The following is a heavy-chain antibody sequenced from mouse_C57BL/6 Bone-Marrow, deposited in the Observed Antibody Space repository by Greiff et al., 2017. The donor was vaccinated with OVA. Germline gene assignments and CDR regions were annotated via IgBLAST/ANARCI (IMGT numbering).Heavy chain of an antibody. CDR3: VRETAQATHFDY. CDR1: GFTFNTYA. D-gene: IGHD3-2*02. J-gene: IGHJ2*01. CDR2: IRSKSSNYAT. V-gene: IGHV10-3*01. Sequence: EVQVVESGGGLVQPKGSLKLSCAASGFTFNTYAMHWVRQAPGKGLEWVARIRSKSSNYATYYADSVKDRFTISSDDSQSMLYLQMNNLKTEDTAMYCCVRETAQATHFDYWGQGTTLTVSS.